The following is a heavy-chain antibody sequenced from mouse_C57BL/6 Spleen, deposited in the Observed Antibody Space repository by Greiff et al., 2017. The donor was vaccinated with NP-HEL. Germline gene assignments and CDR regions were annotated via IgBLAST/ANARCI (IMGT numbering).Heavy chain of an antibody. Sequence: EVKLVESGAELVRPGASVKLSCTASGFNITDYYMHWVKQRPEQGLEWIGRIDPEDGDTEYAPKFQGKATMTADTSSNTAYLQLSSLTSEDTAVYYCTTGDYYGSSLGFAYWGQGTLVTVSA. D-gene: IGHD1-1*01. J-gene: IGHJ3*01. CDR2: IDPEDGDT. V-gene: IGHV14-1*01. CDR3: TTGDYYGSSLGFAY. CDR1: GFNITDYY.